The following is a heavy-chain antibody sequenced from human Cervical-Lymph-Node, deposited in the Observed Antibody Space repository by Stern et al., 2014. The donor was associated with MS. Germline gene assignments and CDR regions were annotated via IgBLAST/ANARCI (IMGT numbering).Heavy chain of an antibody. V-gene: IGHV3-33*01. CDR3: ARDYGGNSNDAFDI. D-gene: IGHD4-23*01. Sequence: QVQLVESGGGVVQPGRSLRLSCAASGFTFSSYDMQWVRQAPGHGLEWVAVIWYDGSNKYYADFVKGRFIISRDNSKNTLNLQMNNLRAEDTAVYYCARDYGGNSNDAFDIWGQGTIVTVSS. CDR1: GFTFSSYD. CDR2: IWYDGSNK. J-gene: IGHJ3*02.